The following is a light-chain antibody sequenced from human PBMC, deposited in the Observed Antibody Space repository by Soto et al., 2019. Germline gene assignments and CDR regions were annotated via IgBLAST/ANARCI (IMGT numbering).Light chain of an antibody. V-gene: IGKV3-20*01. Sequence: EIVLTQSPGTLSLSPGERATLSCRASQSVSTGYLTWYQQKPGQAPRLLIYATSNRATGIPDRFSGSGSGTDFTLPISRLEPEDFAVYFCHQYDKSPRTFGQGTKVEI. J-gene: IGKJ1*01. CDR2: ATS. CDR1: QSVSTGY. CDR3: HQYDKSPRT.